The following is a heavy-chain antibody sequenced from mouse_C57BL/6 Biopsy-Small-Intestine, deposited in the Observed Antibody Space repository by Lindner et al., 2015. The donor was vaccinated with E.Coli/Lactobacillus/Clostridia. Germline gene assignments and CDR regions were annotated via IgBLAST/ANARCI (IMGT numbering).Heavy chain of an antibody. D-gene: IGHD1-3*01. CDR1: GYTFINYG. J-gene: IGHJ4*01. CDR3: ARDWVSYCSGECYSSRSDC. CDR2: ISPYNGYT. V-gene: IGHV1-7*01. Sequence: SVKVSCKASGYTFINYGITWVRQAPGQGLEWMGWISPYNGYTNYAQKLQGRVTMSSDTSTSTAYMELRSLRSDDTAVYYCARDWVSYCSGECYSSRSDCWGQGTLVTVSS.